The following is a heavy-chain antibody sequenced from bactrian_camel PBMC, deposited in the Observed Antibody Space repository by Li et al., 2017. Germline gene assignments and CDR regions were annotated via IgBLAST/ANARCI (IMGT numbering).Heavy chain of an antibody. Sequence: QVQLVESGGGSVQAGGSLRLSCAASGDTYSRRCMGWFRQAPGKEREGVAITYTGGGSTYYADGVKDRFTIFYVEANRTTYLQMHNLKPEDTAMYYCAVMTDGYAGGWTSELMYYYWGQGTQVTV. V-gene: IGHV3S1*01. J-gene: IGHJ4*01. CDR3: AVMTDGYAGGWTSELMYYY. CDR2: TYTGGGST. CDR1: GDTYSRRC. D-gene: IGHD7*01.